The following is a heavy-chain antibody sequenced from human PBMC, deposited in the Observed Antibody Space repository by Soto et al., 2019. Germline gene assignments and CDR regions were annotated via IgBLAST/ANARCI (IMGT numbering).Heavy chain of an antibody. CDR3: ARGGYGNSVFRFDS. CDR1: GDSVSTNSVA. J-gene: IGHJ4*02. CDR2: TYYRSKWYY. V-gene: IGHV6-1*01. D-gene: IGHD4-17*01. Sequence: PSQTLSLTCAISGDSVSTNSVAWNWIRQSPSRGLEWLGRTYYRSKWYYDYALSVNSRIIINPDTSKNQFSLQLGSVTPEDTAVYYCARGGYGNSVFRFDSWGQGTPVTVSS.